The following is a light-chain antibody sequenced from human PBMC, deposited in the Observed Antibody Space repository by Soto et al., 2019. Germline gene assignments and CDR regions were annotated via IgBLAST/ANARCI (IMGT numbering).Light chain of an antibody. CDR2: GIS. J-gene: IGKJ4*02. V-gene: IGKV3-20*01. Sequence: EIVLTQSPGTLSLSPGERATLSCRASHTISSSYLAWYQQKPGQAPRLLMYGISRRATGIPDRFSGSGSGTDFTLTITRLEPEDFAVYYCQQYESFPLTFGGGTKVEIK. CDR3: QQYESFPLT. CDR1: HTISSSY.